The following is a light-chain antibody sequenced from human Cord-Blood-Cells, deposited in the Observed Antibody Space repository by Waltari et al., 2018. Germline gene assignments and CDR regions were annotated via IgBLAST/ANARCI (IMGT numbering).Light chain of an antibody. CDR3: CSYAVSYYV. J-gene: IGLJ1*01. Sequence: QSALTQPRSVSGSPGQSVTISCTGTSSDVGGYNYVSWYQQHPGKAPKLMIYDVSKRPSGVPDRCSGSKSGNTASLTISGLQAEDEADYYCCSYAVSYYVFGTGTKVTVL. V-gene: IGLV2-11*01. CDR2: DVS. CDR1: SSDVGGYNY.